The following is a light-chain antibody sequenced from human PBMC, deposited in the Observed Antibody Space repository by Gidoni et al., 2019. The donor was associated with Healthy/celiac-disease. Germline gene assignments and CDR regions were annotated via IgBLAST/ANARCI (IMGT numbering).Light chain of an antibody. V-gene: IGKV4-1*01. J-gene: IGKJ2*01. CDR3: QQYYSTPRT. Sequence: IVMTQSPDSLAGSMGERATINCKSSQSVLYSSKNKNYLAWYQQKPGQPHKLLIYWESTRESGVPDRFSGSGSGTDFTLTISSLQAEDVAVYYCQQYYSTPRTFGQGTKLEIK. CDR1: QSVLYSSKNKNY. CDR2: WES.